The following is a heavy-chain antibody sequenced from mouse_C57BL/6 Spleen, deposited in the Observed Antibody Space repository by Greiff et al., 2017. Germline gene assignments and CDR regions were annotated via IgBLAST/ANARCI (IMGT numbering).Heavy chain of an antibody. Sequence: QVQLQQPGAELVMPGASVKLSCKASGYTFTSYWMHWVKQRPGHGLEWIGEIDPSDSYTNYNQKFKGKSTLTVDKSSSTAYMQLSSLTSEDSAVYYCAIWYYFDDWGQGTTLTVAS. CDR1: GYTFTSYW. CDR2: IDPSDSYT. J-gene: IGHJ2*01. D-gene: IGHD1-1*02. V-gene: IGHV1-69*01. CDR3: AIWYYFDD.